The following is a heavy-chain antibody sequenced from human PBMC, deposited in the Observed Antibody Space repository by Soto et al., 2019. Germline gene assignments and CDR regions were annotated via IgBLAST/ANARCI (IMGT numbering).Heavy chain of an antibody. D-gene: IGHD3-22*01. J-gene: IGHJ4*02. CDR3: VGSSGFPEY. CDR1: GLTFRTYW. V-gene: IGHV3-74*01. Sequence: GGALRLSCAASGLTFRTYWMHWVRQAPGKGLVWVSRINSDGSSTVYADSVKGRFTISRDNAKDTLYLQMNSLRAEDTAVYYCVGSSGFPEYWGQGTLVTVSS. CDR2: INSDGSST.